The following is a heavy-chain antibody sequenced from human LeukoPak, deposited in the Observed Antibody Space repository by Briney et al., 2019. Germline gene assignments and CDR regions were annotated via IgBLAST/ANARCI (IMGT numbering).Heavy chain of an antibody. CDR2: IYYSGST. Sequence: PSEALSLTCTVSGGSISHYFWSWIRQPPGKALEWIGYIYYSGSTNYNPSLKSRVTISVDTSKNQFSLKLSSVTAADTAVYYCAKTVAGYWYFDLWGRGTLVTVSS. J-gene: IGHJ2*01. V-gene: IGHV4-59*08. CDR1: GGSISHYF. D-gene: IGHD6-19*01. CDR3: AKTVAGYWYFDL.